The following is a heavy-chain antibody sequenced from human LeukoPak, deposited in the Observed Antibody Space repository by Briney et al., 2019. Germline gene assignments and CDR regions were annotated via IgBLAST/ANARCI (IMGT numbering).Heavy chain of an antibody. CDR2: IIPILGIA. CDR1: GGTFSSYA. J-gene: IGHJ4*02. V-gene: IGHV1-69*04. Sequence: SVKVSCKASGGTFSSYAISWVRQAPGQGLEWMGRIIPILGIANYAQKFKGRVTITADKSTSTAYMELSSLRSEDTAVYYCARDPLAENSFDYWGQGTLVTVSS. CDR3: ARDPLAENSFDY. D-gene: IGHD6-19*01.